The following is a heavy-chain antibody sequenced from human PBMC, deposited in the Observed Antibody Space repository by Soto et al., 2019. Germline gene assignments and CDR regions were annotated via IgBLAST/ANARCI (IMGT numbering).Heavy chain of an antibody. D-gene: IGHD3-3*01. V-gene: IGHV3-21*01. Sequence: GSLRLSCAASGFTFSSYSMNWVRQAPGKGLEWVSSISSSSSYIYYADSVKGRFTISRDNAKNSLYLQMNSLRAEDTAVYYCARNHRITIFGVVKGPYGMDVWGQGTTVTVSS. CDR1: GFTFSSYS. J-gene: IGHJ6*02. CDR2: ISSSSSYI. CDR3: ARNHRITIFGVVKGPYGMDV.